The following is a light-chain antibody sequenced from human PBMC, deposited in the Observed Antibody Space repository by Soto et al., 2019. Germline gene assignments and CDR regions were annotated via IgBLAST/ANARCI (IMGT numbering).Light chain of an antibody. J-gene: IGLJ1*01. Sequence: QSVLTQPPSVSAAPGQKVTISCSGSSSNIGNNYVSWYQQLPGTAPKLLIYDNNKRPSGIPDRFSGSKSGTSATLGITGLQTGDEADYYCGTLDSSLSASVFGTGTKLTVL. CDR3: GTLDSSLSASV. CDR1: SSNIGNNY. V-gene: IGLV1-51*01. CDR2: DNN.